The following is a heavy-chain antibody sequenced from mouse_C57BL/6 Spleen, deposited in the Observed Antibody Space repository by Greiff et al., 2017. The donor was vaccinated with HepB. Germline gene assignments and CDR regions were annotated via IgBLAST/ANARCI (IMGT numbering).Heavy chain of an antibody. J-gene: IGHJ4*01. CDR1: DYSITSGYY. Sequence: VQLKESGPGLVKPSQSLSLTCSVTDYSITSGYYWNWIRQFPGNKLEWMGYISYDGSNNYNPSLKNRISITRDTSKNQFFLKLNSVTTEDTATYYCAREAYGSLDYWGQGTSVTVSS. CDR3: AREAYGSLDY. D-gene: IGHD1-1*01. V-gene: IGHV3-6*01. CDR2: ISYDGSN.